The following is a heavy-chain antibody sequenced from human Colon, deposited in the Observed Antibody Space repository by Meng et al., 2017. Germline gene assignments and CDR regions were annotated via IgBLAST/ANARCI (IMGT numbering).Heavy chain of an antibody. Sequence: QVQLVQSGAEVKKPGASVKVSCKASGYTFTSYDINWVRRATGQGLEWMGWMNPNSGNTGYAQKCQGRVTMTRNTSISTAYMELSSLRSEDTAVYYCARAKRGYDILTGYYKDNWFDPWGQGTLVTVSS. CDR2: MNPNSGNT. V-gene: IGHV1-8*01. CDR3: ARAKRGYDILTGYYKDNWFDP. CDR1: GYTFTSYD. D-gene: IGHD3-9*01. J-gene: IGHJ5*02.